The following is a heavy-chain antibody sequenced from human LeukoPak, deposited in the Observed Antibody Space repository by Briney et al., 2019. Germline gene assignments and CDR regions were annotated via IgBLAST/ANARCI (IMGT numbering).Heavy chain of an antibody. CDR2: IYSGGST. Sequence: GGSLRLSCAASGFTVSSNYMSWVRQAPGKGLEWVSVIYSGGSTYYADSVKGRFTISRGNSKNTLYLQMNSLRAEDTAVYYCARDTVEPSIAAGAEIDYWGQGTLVTVSS. CDR3: ARDTVEPSIAAGAEIDY. J-gene: IGHJ4*02. D-gene: IGHD6-6*01. CDR1: GFTVSSNY. V-gene: IGHV3-66*01.